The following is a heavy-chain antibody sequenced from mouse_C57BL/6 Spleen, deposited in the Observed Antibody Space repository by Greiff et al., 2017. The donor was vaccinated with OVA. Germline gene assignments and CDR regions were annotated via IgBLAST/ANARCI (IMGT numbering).Heavy chain of an antibody. CDR3: ARDLPPTMVNPFDY. CDR2: ISDGGSYT. D-gene: IGHD2-9*01. CDR1: GFTFSSYA. Sequence: EVQGVESGGGLVKPGGSLKLSCAASGFTFSSYAMSWVRQTPEKRLEWVATISDGGSYTYYPDNVKGRFTISRDNAKNNLYLQMSHLKSEDTAMYYCARDLPPTMVNPFDYWGQGTTLTVSS. J-gene: IGHJ2*01. V-gene: IGHV5-4*01.